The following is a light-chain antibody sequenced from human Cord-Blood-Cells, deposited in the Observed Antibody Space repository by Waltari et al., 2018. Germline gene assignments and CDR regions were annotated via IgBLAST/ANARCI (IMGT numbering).Light chain of an antibody. J-gene: IGKJ2*01. Sequence: DIQMTQSPSTLSASVGDRVTITCRPSQVISSLLACYQQKPGKAPKLLIYDASSWERGVPSRFRGSGSGREFTLIISSLQPDDFATYYCQQYNSYSPYTFGQGTKLEIK. V-gene: IGKV1-5*01. CDR1: QVISSL. CDR3: QQYNSYSPYT. CDR2: DAS.